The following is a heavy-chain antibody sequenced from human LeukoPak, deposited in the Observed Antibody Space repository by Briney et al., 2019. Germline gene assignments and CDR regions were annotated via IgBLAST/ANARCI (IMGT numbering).Heavy chain of an antibody. D-gene: IGHD6-19*01. Sequence: WETLSLTCTVSGGSISSRSYYWGWNRQPPEQGLEWIVSISYRGSTYYNPSLKSRVTISVDTSQNQFSLKLSSVTAADTAVYYCAKHVPSGQQWLAPLNSWGQGTLVTVSS. CDR2: ISYRGST. CDR3: AKHVPSGQQWLAPLNS. CDR1: GGSISSRSYY. V-gene: IGHV4-39*01. J-gene: IGHJ4*02.